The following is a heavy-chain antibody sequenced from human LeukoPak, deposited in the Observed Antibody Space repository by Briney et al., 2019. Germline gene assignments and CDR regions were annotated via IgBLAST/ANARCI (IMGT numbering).Heavy chain of an antibody. V-gene: IGHV1-3*03. Sequence: GASVKVSCKASGYTFTGYYMHWVRQAPGQGLEWMGWINTDNGYTKYSQEFQGRVTITRDTSASTAYMELSSLRSEDRAVYYCARSYWFDSSVYYFLDYWGQGTLVTVSS. CDR1: GYTFTGYY. CDR3: ARSYWFDSSVYYFLDY. CDR2: INTDNGYT. J-gene: IGHJ4*02. D-gene: IGHD3-22*01.